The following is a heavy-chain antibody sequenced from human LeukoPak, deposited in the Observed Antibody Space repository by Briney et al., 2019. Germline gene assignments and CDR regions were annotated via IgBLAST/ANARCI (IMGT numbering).Heavy chain of an antibody. J-gene: IGHJ1*01. V-gene: IGHV3-23*01. CDR3: ATDSSTWSWAEYFQH. CDR1: GFTFSIYA. Sequence: PGGSLRLSCAASGFTFSIYAMSWVRRAPGKGLEWVSAISGSGGTAYYADSVEGRFTISRDNAKNSLYLQMNSLRAEDTAVYYCATDSSTWSWAEYFQHWGQGTLVTVSS. CDR2: ISGSGGTA. D-gene: IGHD6-13*01.